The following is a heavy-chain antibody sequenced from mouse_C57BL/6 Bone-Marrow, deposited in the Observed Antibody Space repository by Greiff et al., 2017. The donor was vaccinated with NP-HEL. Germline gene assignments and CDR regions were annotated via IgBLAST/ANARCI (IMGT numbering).Heavy chain of an antibody. D-gene: IGHD1-1*01. Sequence: DVMLVESGGGLVKPGGSLKLSCAASGFTFSSYAMSWVRQTPEKRLEWVATISDGGSYTYYPDNVKGRFTISRDNAKNNLYLQMSHLKSEDTAMYYCASYYGSSYDAMDYWGQGTSVTVSS. V-gene: IGHV5-4*03. CDR3: ASYYGSSYDAMDY. CDR2: ISDGGSYT. CDR1: GFTFSSYA. J-gene: IGHJ4*01.